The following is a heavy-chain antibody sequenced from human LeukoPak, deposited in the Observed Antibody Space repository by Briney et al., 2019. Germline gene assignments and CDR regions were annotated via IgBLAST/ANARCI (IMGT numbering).Heavy chain of an antibody. CDR2: IYYSGST. V-gene: IGHV4-59*01. Sequence: PSETLSLTCTVSGGSISSYYWSWIRQPPGKGLEWIGYIYYSGSTNYNPSLKRRVTISVDTSKNQFSLKLSSVTAADTAVYYCARVEQQLVMGGWFDPWGQGTLVTVSS. D-gene: IGHD6-13*01. J-gene: IGHJ5*02. CDR3: ARVEQQLVMGGWFDP. CDR1: GGSISSYY.